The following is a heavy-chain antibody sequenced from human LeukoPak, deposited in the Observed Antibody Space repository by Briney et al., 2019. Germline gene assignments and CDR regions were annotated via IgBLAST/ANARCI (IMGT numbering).Heavy chain of an antibody. Sequence: PGGSLRLSCAASGFTFSSYGMHWVRQAPGKGLEWVAVISYDGSNKYYADSVKGRFTISRDNSKNTLYLQMNSLRAEDMAVYYCASSPISSSSPEYFQHWGQGTLVTVSS. CDR2: ISYDGSNK. CDR3: ASSPISSSSPEYFQH. D-gene: IGHD6-6*01. V-gene: IGHV3-30*03. CDR1: GFTFSSYG. J-gene: IGHJ1*01.